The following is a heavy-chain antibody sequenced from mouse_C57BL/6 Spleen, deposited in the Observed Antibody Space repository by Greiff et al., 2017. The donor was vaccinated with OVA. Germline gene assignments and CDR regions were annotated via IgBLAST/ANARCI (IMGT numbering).Heavy chain of an antibody. D-gene: IGHD1-1*01. CDR3: ARDDYYGSLWFAY. J-gene: IGHJ3*01. CDR1: GYSITSGYY. CDR2: ISYDGSN. Sequence: DVKLQESGPGLVKPSQSLSLTCSVTGYSITSGYYWNWIRQFPGNKLEWMGYISYDGSNNYNPSLKNRISITRDTSKNQFFLKLNSVTTEDTATYYCARDDYYGSLWFAYWGQGTLVTVSA. V-gene: IGHV3-6*01.